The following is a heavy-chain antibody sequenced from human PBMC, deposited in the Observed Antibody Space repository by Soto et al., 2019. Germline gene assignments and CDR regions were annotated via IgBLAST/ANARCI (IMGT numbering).Heavy chain of an antibody. CDR1: GYTFTSYG. D-gene: IGHD3-9*01. CDR3: ARGRYDILTGYPRAFDI. J-gene: IGHJ3*02. Sequence: AAVKVSCKASGYTFTSYGISWVRQAPGQGLEWMGWISAYNGNTNYAQKLQGRVTMTTDTSTSTAYMELRSLRSDDTAVYYCARGRYDILTGYPRAFDIWGQGTMVTVSS. V-gene: IGHV1-18*04. CDR2: ISAYNGNT.